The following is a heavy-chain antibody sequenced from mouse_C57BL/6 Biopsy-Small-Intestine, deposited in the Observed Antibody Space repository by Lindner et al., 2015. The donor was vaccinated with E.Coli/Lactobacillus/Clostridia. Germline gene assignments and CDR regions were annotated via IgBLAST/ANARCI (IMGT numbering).Heavy chain of an antibody. J-gene: IGHJ3*01. CDR3: TTGGFAY. Sequence: VQLQESGAELVRPGASVKLSCTASGFNIKDDYMHWVKQRPEQGLEWIGWIDPENGDTEYASKFQGKATITADTSSNTVYLQFSSLTSEDTAVYYCTTGGFAYWGQGTLVTVSA. CDR2: IDPENGDT. V-gene: IGHV14-4*01. CDR1: GFNIKDDY.